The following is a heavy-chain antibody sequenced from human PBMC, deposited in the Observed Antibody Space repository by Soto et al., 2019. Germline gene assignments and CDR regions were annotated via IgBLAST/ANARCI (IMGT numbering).Heavy chain of an antibody. CDR1: GGSFSGYY. D-gene: IGHD5-18*01. J-gene: IGHJ5*02. CDR2: INHSGST. Sequence: LTCAVYGGSFSGYYWSWIRQPPGKGLEWIGEINHSGSTNYNPSLKSRVTISVDTSKNQFSLKLSSVTAADTAVYYCARGLRGYSYGPWGQGTLVTVSS. CDR3: ARGLRGYSYGP. V-gene: IGHV4-34*01.